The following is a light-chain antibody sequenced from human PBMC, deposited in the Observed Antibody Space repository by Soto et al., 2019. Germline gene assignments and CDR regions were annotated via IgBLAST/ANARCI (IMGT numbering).Light chain of an antibody. Sequence: DIVMTQSPDSLAVSLGERATINCKSSQSVLHSSNNKNYLTWYQQKPGQPPKLLIYSASTRESGVPDRFSGSGSGTDFTLTISSLQAEDVAVYYCQQSYTTPWTFGQGTKVEIK. V-gene: IGKV4-1*01. J-gene: IGKJ1*01. CDR2: SAS. CDR1: QSVLHSSNNKNY. CDR3: QQSYTTPWT.